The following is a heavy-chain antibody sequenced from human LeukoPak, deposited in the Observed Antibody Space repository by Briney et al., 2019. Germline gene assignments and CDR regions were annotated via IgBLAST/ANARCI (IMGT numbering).Heavy chain of an antibody. Sequence: PGGSLRLSCVASGFSLSNFQMYWVRQAPGKGLEWVSIMSLDGSTEFYADSVKGRFTISRDTASNTMHLEMNNLRIEDTAVYYCMRDYMGWFDPWGQGSLVTVSS. CDR2: MSLDGSTE. J-gene: IGHJ5*02. CDR3: MRDYMGWFDP. V-gene: IGHV3-30-3*01. CDR1: GFSLSNFQ. D-gene: IGHD3-10*01.